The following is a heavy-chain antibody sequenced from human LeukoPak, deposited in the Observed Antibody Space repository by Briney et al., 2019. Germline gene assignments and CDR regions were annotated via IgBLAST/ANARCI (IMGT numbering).Heavy chain of an antibody. CDR1: GGSFSGYY. CDR2: INHSGST. J-gene: IGHJ4*02. V-gene: IGHV4-34*01. CDR3: ARTLVGALY. Sequence: PSETLSLTCAVYGGSFSGYYWSWIRQPPGKGLGWIGEINHSGSTNYNPSLKSRVTISVDTSKNQFSLKLSSVTAADTAVYYCARTLVGALYWGQGTLVTVSS. D-gene: IGHD1-26*01.